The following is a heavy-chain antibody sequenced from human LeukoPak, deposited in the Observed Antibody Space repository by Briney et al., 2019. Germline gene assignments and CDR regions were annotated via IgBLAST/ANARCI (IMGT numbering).Heavy chain of an antibody. V-gene: IGHV3-23*01. D-gene: IGHD6-13*01. Sequence: GGSLRLSCAVSGFTFSSYAMSWVRQAPGKGLEWVSGISGSGVNTCYADSVKGRFTISRDNSKNTLYLQMNSLRAEDTAVYYCASSYLGAAANTPDAFDIWGQGTMVTVSS. CDR3: ASSYLGAAANTPDAFDI. CDR2: ISGSGVNT. J-gene: IGHJ3*02. CDR1: GFTFSSYA.